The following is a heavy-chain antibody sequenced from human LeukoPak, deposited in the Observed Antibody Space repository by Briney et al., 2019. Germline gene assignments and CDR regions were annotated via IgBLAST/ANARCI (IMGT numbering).Heavy chain of an antibody. J-gene: IGHJ4*02. D-gene: IGHD3-10*01. CDR3: ARGVGYYGSGSYRIDY. Sequence: GGSLRLSCAASGFTFSSYSMNWVRQAPGKGLEWVSSISSSSSYIYYADSVKGRFTISRDNAKNSLYLQMNSLRAEDTAVYYCARGVGYYGSGSYRIDYWGQGTLVTVSS. CDR2: ISSSSSYI. CDR1: GFTFSSYS. V-gene: IGHV3-21*01.